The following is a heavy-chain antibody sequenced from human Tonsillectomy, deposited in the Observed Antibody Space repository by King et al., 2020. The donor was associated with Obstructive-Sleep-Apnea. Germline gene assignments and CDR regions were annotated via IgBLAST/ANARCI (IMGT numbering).Heavy chain of an antibody. CDR1: GFTFSSYA. J-gene: IGHJ3*02. CDR2: ISSNGGST. CDR3: VKPPNSWFGELKWDAFDI. D-gene: IGHD3-10*01. Sequence: VQLVESGGGLVQPGGSLRLSCSASGFTFSSYAMHWVRQAPGKGLEYVSAISSNGGSTYYADSVKGRFTISRDNSKNTLYLQMSSLRAEDTAVYYCVKPPNSWFGELKWDAFDIWGQGTMVTVSS. V-gene: IGHV3-64D*06.